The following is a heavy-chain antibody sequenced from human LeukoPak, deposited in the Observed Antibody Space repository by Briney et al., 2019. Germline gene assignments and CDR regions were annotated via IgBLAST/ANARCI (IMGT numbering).Heavy chain of an antibody. V-gene: IGHV4-61*02. CDR2: IYTSGST. CDR3: ARDSLYCSGGSCYVWFDP. D-gene: IGHD2-15*01. J-gene: IGHJ5*02. CDR1: GGSISSGSYY. Sequence: SETLSLTCTVSGGSISSGSYYWSWIRQPAGKGLEWIGRIYTSGSTNYNPSLKSRVTMSVDTSKNQFSLKLSSVTAADTAVYYCARDSLYCSGGSCYVWFDPWGQGTLVTVSS.